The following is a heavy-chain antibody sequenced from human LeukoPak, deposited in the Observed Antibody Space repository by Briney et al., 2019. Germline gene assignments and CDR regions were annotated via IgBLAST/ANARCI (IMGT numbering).Heavy chain of an antibody. CDR1: GYTFTSYG. CDR2: ISAYNGNT. D-gene: IGHD2-2*01. J-gene: IGHJ6*02. CDR3: ARDLSRGMVSYYYGMDV. Sequence: VKVSCKASGYTFTSYGISWVRQAPGQGLEWMGWISAYNGNTNYAQKLQGRVTMTTDTSTSTAYMELRSLRSDDTAVYYCARDLSRGMVSYYYGMDVWGQGTTVTVSS. V-gene: IGHV1-18*01.